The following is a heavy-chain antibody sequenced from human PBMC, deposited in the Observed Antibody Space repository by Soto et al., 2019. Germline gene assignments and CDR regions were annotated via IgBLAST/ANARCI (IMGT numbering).Heavy chain of an antibody. D-gene: IGHD5-18*01. CDR1: GGSISSGDYY. V-gene: IGHV4-30-4*01. CDR3: ASNSSGYTFYDY. Sequence: QVQLQESGPGLVKPSQTLSLTCTVSGGSISSGDYYWSWIRQPPGKGLEWIGYIYYSGSTYYNPSLKSRDTISVDTSKNPFSLKLSSVTAAATAVYYCASNSSGYTFYDYWGQGTLVTVSS. J-gene: IGHJ4*02. CDR2: IYYSGST.